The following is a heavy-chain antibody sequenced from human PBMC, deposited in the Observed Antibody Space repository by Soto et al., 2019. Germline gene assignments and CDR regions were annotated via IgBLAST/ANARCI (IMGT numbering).Heavy chain of an antibody. J-gene: IGHJ4*02. D-gene: IGHD5-12*01. CDR3: ARAPSGVLVATSSSFDY. CDR1: GGTFSSYT. V-gene: IGHV1-69*02. CDR2: IIPILGIA. Sequence: ASVKVSCKASGGTFSSYTISWVRQAPGQGLEWMGRIIPILGIANYAQKFQGRVTITADKSTSTAYMELSSLRSEDTAVYYCARAPSGVLVATSSSFDYWGQGTLVTVSS.